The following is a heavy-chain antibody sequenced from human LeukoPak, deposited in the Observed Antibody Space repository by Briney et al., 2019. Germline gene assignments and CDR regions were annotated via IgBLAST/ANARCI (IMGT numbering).Heavy chain of an antibody. CDR1: GYTFTGYY. D-gene: IGHD6-13*01. V-gene: IGHV1-2*02. Sequence: ASVKVSCKASGYTFTGYYMHWVRQAPGQGPEWMGWINPNSGGTGYAQKLQGRVTMTRDTSINTAYMELSSLRSDDTAVYYCARDAVIAAAGTVWFDPWGQGTLVTVSS. CDR2: INPNSGGT. J-gene: IGHJ5*02. CDR3: ARDAVIAAAGTVWFDP.